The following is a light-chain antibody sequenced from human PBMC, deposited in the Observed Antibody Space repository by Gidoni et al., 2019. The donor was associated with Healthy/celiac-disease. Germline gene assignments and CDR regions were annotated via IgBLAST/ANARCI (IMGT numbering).Light chain of an antibody. Sequence: EMVLPQSPATLSLSPGERATLSCRASQSVSSYLAWYQQKPGQAPRLLIYDASNRATAIPARFSGSGSGTDFTLTISSLEPEDFAVYYCQQRSNWPPLTFXGXTKVEIK. V-gene: IGKV3-11*01. CDR1: QSVSSY. CDR2: DAS. CDR3: QQRSNWPPLT. J-gene: IGKJ4*01.